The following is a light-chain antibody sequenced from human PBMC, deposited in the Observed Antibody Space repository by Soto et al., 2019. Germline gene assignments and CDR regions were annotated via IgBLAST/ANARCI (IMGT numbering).Light chain of an antibody. CDR3: CSYAGSYTLWV. CDR2: DVS. J-gene: IGLJ3*02. CDR1: SSDVGGYNF. Sequence: SALTQPRSVSGSPGQSVTISCTGTSSDVGGYNFVSWCQQFPGKAPKLIIYDVSKRPSGVPDRFSGSKSGNTASLTISGLQAEDEADYYCCSYAGSYTLWVFGGGTKLTVL. V-gene: IGLV2-11*01.